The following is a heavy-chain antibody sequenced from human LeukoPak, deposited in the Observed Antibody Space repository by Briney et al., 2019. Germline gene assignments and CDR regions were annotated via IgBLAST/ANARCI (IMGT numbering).Heavy chain of an antibody. D-gene: IGHD1-26*01. V-gene: IGHV3-21*01. J-gene: IGHJ4*02. CDR2: ISSSSRYI. CDR3: AIGATKGLGYFDY. Sequence: GGSLRLSCAASGFTFSSYSMNWVRQAPGKGLEWVSSISSSSRYIYYADSVKGRFTISRDNAKNSLYLQMNSLRAEDTAVYYCAIGATKGLGYFDYWGQGTLVTVSS. CDR1: GFTFSSYS.